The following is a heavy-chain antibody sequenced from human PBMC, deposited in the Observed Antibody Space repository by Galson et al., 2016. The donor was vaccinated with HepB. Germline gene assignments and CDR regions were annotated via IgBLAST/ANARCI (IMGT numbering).Heavy chain of an antibody. CDR3: AKDPGYGSGSSSSYGMDV. J-gene: IGHJ6*02. V-gene: IGHV3-11*06. CDR2: IGTSSDDS. CDR1: GFTFSDYY. Sequence: SLRLSCAASGFTFSDYYMSWIRQAPGKGLEGVSYIGTSSDDSHYADSVKGRFTIPRDNSKNTLHLQMTSLRAEDTAVYYCAKDPGYGSGSSSSYGMDVWGQGTTVTVSS. D-gene: IGHD3-10*01.